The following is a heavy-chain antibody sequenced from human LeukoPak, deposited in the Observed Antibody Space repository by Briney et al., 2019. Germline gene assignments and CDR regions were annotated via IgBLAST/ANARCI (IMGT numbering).Heavy chain of an antibody. CDR3: ARALYSNYVLGLCYFDY. D-gene: IGHD4-11*01. CDR1: GGTTSSYY. Sequence: SETLSLTCTVSGGTTSSYYWKWIRQPPWKGLEWIGYIHDSGSTKYNPSLKRRVTISVDTSKNQFTLKLSSVTAADTAVYYCARALYSNYVLGLCYFDYWGQGTLVTVSS. V-gene: IGHV4-59*08. J-gene: IGHJ4*02. CDR2: IHDSGST.